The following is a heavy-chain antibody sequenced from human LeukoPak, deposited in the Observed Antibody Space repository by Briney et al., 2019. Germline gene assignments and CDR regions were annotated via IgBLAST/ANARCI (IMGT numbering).Heavy chain of an antibody. CDR3: ARGSVYFDS. CDR1: GGSISSSNW. V-gene: IGHV4-4*02. Sequence: PSETLSLTCAVSGGSISSSNWWSWVRQPPGKGPEWIGSLRYSGTTYYNPSLKSRVTISVDTSKNQFSLKVSSVTAADTAVYYCARGSVYFDSWGQGTLVTVSS. CDR2: LRYSGTT. J-gene: IGHJ4*02.